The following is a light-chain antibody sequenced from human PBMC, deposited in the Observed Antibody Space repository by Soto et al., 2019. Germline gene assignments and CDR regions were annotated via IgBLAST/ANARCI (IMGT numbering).Light chain of an antibody. V-gene: IGKV1-33*01. CDR2: DAS. Sequence: DIQMTQSPSALSASVGDRVTITCRASQSIKTWLAWYQRKPGRAPNLLIYDASNLETGVPSRFSGSGSGTDFTFTISSLQPEDIATYYCQQYDNLPLTFGGGTKVDIK. CDR1: QSIKTW. CDR3: QQYDNLPLT. J-gene: IGKJ4*01.